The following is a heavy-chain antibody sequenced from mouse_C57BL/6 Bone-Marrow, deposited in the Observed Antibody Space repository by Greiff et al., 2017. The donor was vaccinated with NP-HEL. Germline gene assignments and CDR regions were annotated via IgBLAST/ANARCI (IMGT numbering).Heavy chain of an antibody. CDR3: ARLVTTVSYGDWYFDV. D-gene: IGHD1-1*01. J-gene: IGHJ1*03. CDR2: INPNYGTT. V-gene: IGHV1-39*01. Sequence: EVQLQQSGPELVKPGASVKISCKASGYSFTDYNMNWVKQSNGKSLEWIGVINPNYGTTSYNQKFKGKATLTVDPSSSTAYMQLNSLTSEDSAVYYYARLVTTVSYGDWYFDVWGTGTTVTVSS. CDR1: GYSFTDYN.